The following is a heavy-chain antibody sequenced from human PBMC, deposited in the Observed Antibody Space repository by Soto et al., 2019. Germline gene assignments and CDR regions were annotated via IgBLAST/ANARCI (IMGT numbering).Heavy chain of an antibody. D-gene: IGHD2-15*01. J-gene: IGHJ4*02. CDR1: GFTFSSYW. V-gene: IGHV3-74*01. CDR3: ASHPYCCCGSCFDY. CDR2: INSDGSST. Sequence: EVPLVESGGGLVQPGGSLRLSCAASGFTFSSYWMHWVRQAPGKGLVWVSRINSDGSSTSYADSVKGRFTISRDNAKNTLYRQMNSLRAEDTAVYYCASHPYCCCGSCFDYWGQGTLVTVSS.